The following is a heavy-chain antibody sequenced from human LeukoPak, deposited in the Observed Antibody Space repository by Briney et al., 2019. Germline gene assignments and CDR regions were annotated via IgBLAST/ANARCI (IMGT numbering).Heavy chain of an antibody. Sequence: GRSLRLSCAASGFTFSSYGMHWVRQAPGKGLEWVAVISYDGSNKYYADSVKGRFTISRDNSKNTLYLQMNSLRAEDTAVYYCAKDAYGMDVWGQGTTVTVSS. CDR1: GFTFSSYG. CDR2: ISYDGSNK. V-gene: IGHV3-30*18. CDR3: AKDAYGMDV. J-gene: IGHJ6*02.